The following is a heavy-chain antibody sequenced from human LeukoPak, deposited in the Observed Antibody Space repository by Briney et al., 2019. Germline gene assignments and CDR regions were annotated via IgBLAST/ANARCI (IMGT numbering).Heavy chain of an antibody. CDR2: ISGDGGST. D-gene: IGHD3-3*01. CDR3: AKGSGSGYYDDYFDY. J-gene: IGHJ4*02. CDR1: GFTFDDYA. V-gene: IGHV3-43*02. Sequence: GGSLRLSCAASGFTFDDYAMHWVRQAPGKGLEWVSLISGDGGSTYYADSVKGRFTISRDNSKNSLYLQMNSLRTEDTALYYCAKGSGSGYYDDYFDYWGQGTLVTVSS.